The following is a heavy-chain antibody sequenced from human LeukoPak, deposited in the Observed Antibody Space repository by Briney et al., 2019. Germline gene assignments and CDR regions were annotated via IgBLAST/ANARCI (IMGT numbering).Heavy chain of an antibody. CDR1: GFTLICCG. J-gene: IGHJ4*02. V-gene: IGHV3-30*02. CDR2: IRYDGSTK. Sequence: PGGSLRPSCAASGFTLICCGMHWVRQAPGKGLEWVAFIRYDGSTKYYTDSVKGRFTISRDNSRDTLYLQMNSLRAEDTAVYYCAKDGDDSIDYWGQGTLVTVSS. D-gene: IGHD3-22*01. CDR3: AKDGDDSIDY.